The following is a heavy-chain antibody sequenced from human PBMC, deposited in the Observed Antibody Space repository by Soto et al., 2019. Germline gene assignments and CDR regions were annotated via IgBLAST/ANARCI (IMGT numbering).Heavy chain of an antibody. D-gene: IGHD7-27*01. CDR1: GFTFSSHW. V-gene: IGHV3-74*01. CDR3: ARNNWGIDF. Sequence: EVQLVESGGGLVQPGGSLTLSCAASGFTFSSHWMHWVRQAPGKGLMWVSRIDTEGGTIDYADSVEGRFTISRDNVKKMLYLQMSSLSPDDTAVYYCARNNWGIDFWGQGVLVTVSS. CDR2: IDTEGGTI. J-gene: IGHJ4*02.